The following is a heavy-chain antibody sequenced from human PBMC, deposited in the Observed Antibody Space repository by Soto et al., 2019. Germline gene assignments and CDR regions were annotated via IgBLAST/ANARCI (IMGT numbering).Heavy chain of an antibody. Sequence: GGSLRLSCAASGFTFSSYAMSWVRQAPGKGLEWVSAISGSGGSTYYADSVKGRFTISRDNSKNTLYLQMNSLRAEDTAVYYCANAYSVAGTGYWGQGTLVTVSS. CDR3: ANAYSVAGTGY. CDR2: ISGSGGST. J-gene: IGHJ4*02. D-gene: IGHD6-19*01. CDR1: GFTFSSYA. V-gene: IGHV3-23*01.